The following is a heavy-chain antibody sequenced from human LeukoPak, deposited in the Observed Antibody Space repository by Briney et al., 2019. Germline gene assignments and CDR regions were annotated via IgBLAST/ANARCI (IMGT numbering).Heavy chain of an antibody. J-gene: IGHJ4*02. D-gene: IGHD1-26*01. CDR3: ARDTVGATDY. CDR1: GFTFSSYA. V-gene: IGHV3-7*01. CDR2: IKPDGSEK. Sequence: GGSLRLSCAASGFTFSSYAMSWVRQFPGKGLEWVTNIKPDGSEKYYVDSVKGRFTISRDNAKNSLYLQMNSLRAEDTALYYCARDTVGATDYWGQGTLVTVSS.